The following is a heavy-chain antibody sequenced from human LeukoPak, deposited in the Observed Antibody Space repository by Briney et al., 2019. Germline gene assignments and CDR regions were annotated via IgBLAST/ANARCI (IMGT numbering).Heavy chain of an antibody. CDR1: GFTFSSYG. J-gene: IGHJ4*02. CDR2: IWYDGSNK. Sequence: GGSLRLSCAASGFTFSSYGIHWVRQAPGKGLEWVAVIWYDGSNKYYGDSVKGRFTISRDNSKNTLYLQMNSLRAEDTAVYHCARDSSDSSSWHGYFDYWGQGTLVTVSS. CDR3: ARDSSDSSSWHGYFDY. D-gene: IGHD6-13*01. V-gene: IGHV3-33*01.